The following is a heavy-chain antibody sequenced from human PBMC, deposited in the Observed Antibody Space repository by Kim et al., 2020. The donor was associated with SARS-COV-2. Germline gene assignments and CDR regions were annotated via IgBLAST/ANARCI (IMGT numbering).Heavy chain of an antibody. CDR3: ARHHTAMVDYGMDV. CDR2: IYYSGST. Sequence: SETLSLTCTVSGGSISSSSYYWGWIRQHQGKGLEWIGSIYYSGSTYYNPALKSRVTISVDTSKNPFSLKLSSVTAADTAAYYCARHHTAMVDYGMDVWG. D-gene: IGHD5-18*01. CDR1: GGSISSSSYY. J-gene: IGHJ6*02. V-gene: IGHV4-39*01.